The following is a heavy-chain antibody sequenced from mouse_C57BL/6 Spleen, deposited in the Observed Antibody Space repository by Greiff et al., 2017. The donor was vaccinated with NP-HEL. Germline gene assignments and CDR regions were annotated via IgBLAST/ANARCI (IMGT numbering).Heavy chain of an antibody. V-gene: IGHV1-82*01. J-gene: IGHJ3*01. CDR2: IYPGDGDT. CDR1: GYAFSSSW. CDR3: ARADDVYPWFAD. D-gene: IGHD2-3*01. Sequence: VQLQQSGPELVKPGASVKISCKASGYAFSSSWMNWVKQRPGKGLEWIGRIYPGDGDTNYNGKFKGKATLTADKSSSTAYMQPSSLTSEDSAVYFCARADDVYPWFADWGQGTLVPVSA.